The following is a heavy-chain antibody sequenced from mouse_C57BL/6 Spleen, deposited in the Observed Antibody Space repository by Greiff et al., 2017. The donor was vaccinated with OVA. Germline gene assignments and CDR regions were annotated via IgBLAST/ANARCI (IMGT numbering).Heavy chain of an antibody. D-gene: IGHD2-2*01. V-gene: IGHV1-15*01. J-gene: IGHJ3*01. CDR1: GYTFTDYE. CDR2: IDPETGGT. Sequence: QVQLQQSGAELVRPGASVTLSCKASGYTFTDYEMHWVKQTPVHGLEWIGAIDPETGGTAYNQKFKGKAILTADKSSSTAYMELRSLTSEDSAVYYCTRIYYGYATWFAYWGQGTLVTVSA. CDR3: TRIYYGYATWFAY.